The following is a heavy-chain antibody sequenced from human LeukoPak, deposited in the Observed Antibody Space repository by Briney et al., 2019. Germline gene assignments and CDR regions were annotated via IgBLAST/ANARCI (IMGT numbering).Heavy chain of an antibody. CDR2: IYHSGST. CDR1: GGSISSSNW. V-gene: IGHV4-4*02. J-gene: IGHJ4*02. Sequence: SETLSLTCAVSGGSISSSNWWSWVRQPPGKGLEWIGEIYHSGSTNYSPSLKSRVTISVDKSKNQFSLKLSSVTAADTAVYYCARDVGYSSGWSDYWGQGTLVTVSS. D-gene: IGHD6-19*01. CDR3: ARDVGYSSGWSDY.